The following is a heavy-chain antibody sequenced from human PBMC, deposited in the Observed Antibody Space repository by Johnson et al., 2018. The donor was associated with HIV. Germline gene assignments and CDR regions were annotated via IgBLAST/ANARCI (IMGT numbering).Heavy chain of an antibody. CDR2: IYSGGST. CDR3: ARDPDPFREYHGDAFDI. Sequence: VQLVESGGGVVQPGGSLRLSCAASGFTVSSNYMSWVRQAPGKGLEWVSVIYSGGSTYYADSVKGRFTISRDNSKDTLYVQMNSLRGEDTAVYYCARDPDPFREYHGDAFDIWGQGTVVTVSS. D-gene: IGHD3-10*01. V-gene: IGHV3-66*01. J-gene: IGHJ3*02. CDR1: GFTVSSNY.